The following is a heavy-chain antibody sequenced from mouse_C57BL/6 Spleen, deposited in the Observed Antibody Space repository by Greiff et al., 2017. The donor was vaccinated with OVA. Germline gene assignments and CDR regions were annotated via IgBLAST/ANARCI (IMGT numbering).Heavy chain of an antibody. D-gene: IGHD3-3*01. V-gene: IGHV1-15*01. J-gene: IGHJ4*01. Sequence: QVQLKQSGAELVRPGASVTLSCKASGYTFTDYEMHWVKQTPVHGLEWIGAIDPETGGTAYNQKFKGKAILTADKSSSTAYMELRSLTSEDSAVYYCTRDRGPYAMDYWGQGTSVTVSS. CDR3: TRDRGPYAMDY. CDR1: GYTFTDYE. CDR2: IDPETGGT.